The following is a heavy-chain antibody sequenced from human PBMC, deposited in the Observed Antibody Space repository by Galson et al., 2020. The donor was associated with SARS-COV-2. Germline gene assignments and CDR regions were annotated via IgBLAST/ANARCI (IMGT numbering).Heavy chain of an antibody. V-gene: IGHV1-18*01. D-gene: IGHD5-18*01. CDR2: ISPYNGNS. CDR1: GYTFSSSEYG. CDR3: ARIGGGDCDRYSCFWVAYFDI. Sequence: GESLKLSCKASGYTFSSSEYGISWVRQAPGQGLEWMGWISPYNGNSNYAQKFQGRVSMTTDTSSSIAYMELRSLRSDDTAVYYCARIGGGDCDRYSCFWVAYFDIWGQGALVTVSS. J-gene: IGHJ4*02.